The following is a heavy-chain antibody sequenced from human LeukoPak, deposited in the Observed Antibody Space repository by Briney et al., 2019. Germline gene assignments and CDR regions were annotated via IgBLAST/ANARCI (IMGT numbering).Heavy chain of an antibody. CDR3: ARDGDYCSGGSCYSI. D-gene: IGHD2-15*01. CDR2: IYYSGST. J-gene: IGHJ4*02. Sequence: TSETLSLTCSVSGGSISTYYWSWIRQPPGKGLEWIWHIYYSGSTNYNPSLKSRVTISVDTSKNRFSLKLSSVTAADTAVYYCARDGDYCSGGSCYSIWGEATLVT. CDR1: GGSISTYY. V-gene: IGHV4-59*01.